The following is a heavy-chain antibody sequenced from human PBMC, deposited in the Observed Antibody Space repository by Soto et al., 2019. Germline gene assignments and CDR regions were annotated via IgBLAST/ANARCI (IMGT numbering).Heavy chain of an antibody. CDR2: IYYSGST. D-gene: IGHD3-22*01. Sequence: SETLSLTCTVSGGSISSSSYYWGWILQPPGKGLEWIGSIYYSGSTYYNPSLKSRVTISVDTSKNQFSLKLSSVTAADTAVYYCARHTSYDSSGYYYFDYWGQGTLVTVSS. J-gene: IGHJ4*02. V-gene: IGHV4-39*01. CDR1: GGSISSSSYY. CDR3: ARHTSYDSSGYYYFDY.